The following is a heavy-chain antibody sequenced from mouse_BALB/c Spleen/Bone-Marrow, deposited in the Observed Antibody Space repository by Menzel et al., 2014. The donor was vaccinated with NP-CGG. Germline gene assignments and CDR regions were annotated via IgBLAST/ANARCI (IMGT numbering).Heavy chain of an antibody. J-gene: IGHJ4*01. Sequence: QVQLKESGPGLVAPSQSLSITCTVSGFSLTSYGVHWVRQPPGKGLEWLGVIWAGGSTNYNSALMSRLSISKDNSKSQVFLKMSSLQTDDTAMYYCARRSQGYAMDYWGQGTSVTVSS. CDR2: IWAGGST. D-gene: IGHD3-2*02. CDR3: ARRSQGYAMDY. V-gene: IGHV2-9*02. CDR1: GFSLTSYG.